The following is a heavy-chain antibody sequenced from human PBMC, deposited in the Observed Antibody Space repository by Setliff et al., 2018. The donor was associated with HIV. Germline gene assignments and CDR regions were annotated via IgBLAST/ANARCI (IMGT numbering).Heavy chain of an antibody. CDR1: GFAFSHYW. CDR2: ITNDVSAT. V-gene: IGHV3-74*01. CDR3: ARLVWGAKNYYDANGGDYYFDF. J-gene: IGHJ4*02. D-gene: IGHD3-22*01. Sequence: SGGSLRLSCAASGFTSGFAFSHYWMHWVRQVPGKGLVWVSRITNDVSATTYADFVKGRFTISRGNVKNSLYLQMSSLRVEDMAVYYCARLVWGAKNYYDANGGDYYFDFWGQGVLVTVSS.